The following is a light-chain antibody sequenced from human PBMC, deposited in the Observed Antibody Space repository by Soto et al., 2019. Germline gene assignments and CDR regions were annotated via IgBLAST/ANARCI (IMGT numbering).Light chain of an antibody. Sequence: EIGLTQSPGTLSLSPGERATLSCRAAESLRGSYVAWYQQRPGQAPRLVIYDASSRANGIPDRFSGSGSGRDFTLTISRLEPEDFAVYYCQQYGRSVTFGGGTKVEI. V-gene: IGKV3-20*01. CDR2: DAS. J-gene: IGKJ4*01. CDR1: ESLRGSY. CDR3: QQYGRSVT.